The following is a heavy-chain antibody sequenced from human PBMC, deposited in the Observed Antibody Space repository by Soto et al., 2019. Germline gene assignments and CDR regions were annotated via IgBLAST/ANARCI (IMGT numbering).Heavy chain of an antibody. V-gene: IGHV1-69*13. Sequence: SVKVSCKASGGTFSSYAISWVRQAPGQGLEWMGGVIPIFGTANYAQKFQGRVTITADESTSTAYMELSSLRSEDTAVYYCARASWIQLWGYYYYGMDVWGQGTTVTVS. CDR2: VIPIFGTA. CDR1: GGTFSSYA. J-gene: IGHJ6*02. CDR3: ARASWIQLWGYYYYGMDV. D-gene: IGHD5-18*01.